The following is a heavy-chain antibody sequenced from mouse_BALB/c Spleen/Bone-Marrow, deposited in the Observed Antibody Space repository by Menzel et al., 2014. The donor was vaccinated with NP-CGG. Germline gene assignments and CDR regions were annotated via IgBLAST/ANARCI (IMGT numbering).Heavy chain of an antibody. J-gene: IGHJ3*01. CDR1: GFAFSSYD. CDR2: ISSGGGST. Sequence: EVQRVESGGGLVKPGGSLELSCAASGFAFSSYDMSWVRQTPEKRLEWVAYISSGGGSTYYSDTVKGRFTISRDNAKNTLYLQMSSLKSEDTAMYYCARQILRGFAYWGQGTLVTVSA. CDR3: ARQILRGFAY. D-gene: IGHD1-1*01. V-gene: IGHV5-12-1*01.